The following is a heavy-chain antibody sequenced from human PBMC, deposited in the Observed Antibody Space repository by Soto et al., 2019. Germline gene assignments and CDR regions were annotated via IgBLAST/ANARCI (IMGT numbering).Heavy chain of an antibody. D-gene: IGHD3-10*01. CDR3: ARDSMVRGGFDY. J-gene: IGHJ4*02. V-gene: IGHV4-30-4*01. CDR2: IYYSGST. Sequence: SETLSLTCTVSGGSISSGDYYWSWIRQPPGKGLEWIGYIYYSGSTYYNPSLKSRVTISVDTSKNQFSLKLSSVTAADTAVYYCARDSMVRGGFDYWGQGTLVTVSS. CDR1: GGSISSGDYY.